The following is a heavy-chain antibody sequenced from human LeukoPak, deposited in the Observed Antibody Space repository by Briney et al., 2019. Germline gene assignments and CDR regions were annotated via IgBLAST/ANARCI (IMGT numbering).Heavy chain of an antibody. V-gene: IGHV4-34*01. Sequence: SETLSLTCAVYGGSFSGYYWSWIRQPPGKGLEWIGEINHSGSTNYNPSLKSRVTMSVDTSKNQFSLKLSSVTAADTAVYYCARHRGGYYYGSGSHYYMDVWDKGTTVTISS. CDR3: ARHRGGYYYGSGSHYYMDV. CDR2: INHSGST. CDR1: GGSFSGYY. D-gene: IGHD3-10*01. J-gene: IGHJ6*03.